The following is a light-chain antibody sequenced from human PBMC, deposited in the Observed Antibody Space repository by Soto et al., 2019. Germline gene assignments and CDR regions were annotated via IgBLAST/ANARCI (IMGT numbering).Light chain of an antibody. Sequence: EIVMTQSPATLSVSPGERATLSCRASQSVSSNLAWYQQKPGQAPRLLIYGASTRATGIPARFSGSGSGTEFTLTISSLQSEDFAVYYCQQYINWPQTFGQGTKVAIK. CDR2: GAS. J-gene: IGKJ1*01. V-gene: IGKV3-15*01. CDR3: QQYINWPQT. CDR1: QSVSSN.